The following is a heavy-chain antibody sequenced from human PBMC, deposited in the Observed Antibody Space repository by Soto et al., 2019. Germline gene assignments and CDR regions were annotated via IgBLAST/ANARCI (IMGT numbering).Heavy chain of an antibody. D-gene: IGHD1-1*01. CDR1: GFTFSSYW. CDR2: INSDGSST. Sequence: AGSLRLSCAASGFTFSSYWMHWVRQAPGKGLVWVSRINSDGSSTSYADSVKGRFTISGDNAKNTLYLQMNSLRAEDTAVYYCARDTGTRYYYGMDVWGQGTTVTVSS. J-gene: IGHJ6*02. CDR3: ARDTGTRYYYGMDV. V-gene: IGHV3-74*01.